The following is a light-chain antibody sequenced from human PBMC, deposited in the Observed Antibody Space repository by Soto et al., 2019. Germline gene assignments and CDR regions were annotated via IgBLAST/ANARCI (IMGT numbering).Light chain of an antibody. V-gene: IGKV3D-7*01. Sequence: PGERVTLSCRASQSVSSSYLTWYQQKPGQAPRLLIYGASTRATSIPARFSGSGSGTDFTLTNSSLQPEDFAVYYCQQDYNLPWTFGQGTKVEIK. J-gene: IGKJ1*01. CDR3: QQDYNLPWT. CDR2: GAS. CDR1: QSVSSSY.